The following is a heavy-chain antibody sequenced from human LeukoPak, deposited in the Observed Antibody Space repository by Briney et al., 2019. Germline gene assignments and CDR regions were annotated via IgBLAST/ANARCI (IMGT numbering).Heavy chain of an antibody. CDR2: MNPNSGNT. V-gene: IGHV1-8*01. D-gene: IGHD1-26*01. J-gene: IGHJ4*02. CDR1: GYTFTSYD. CDR3: ARGAGVGATLDY. Sequence: ASVKVSCKASGYTFTSYDINWVRQATGQGLEWMRWMNPNSGNTGYAQKFQGRVTMTRNTSISTAYMELSSLRSEDTAVYYCARGAGVGATLDYWGQGTLVTVSS.